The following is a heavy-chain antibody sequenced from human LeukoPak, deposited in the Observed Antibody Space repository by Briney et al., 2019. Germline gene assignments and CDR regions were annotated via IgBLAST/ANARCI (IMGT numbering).Heavy chain of an antibody. J-gene: IGHJ5*02. D-gene: IGHD6-19*01. Sequence: ASVMVSCKASGGTFSSYAISWVRQAPGQGLEWMGRIIPIFGTANYAQKLQGRVTITTDESTSTAYMELSSLRSEDTAVYYCARDASSGWNPSWFDPWGQGTLVTVSS. CDR1: GGTFSSYA. CDR3: ARDASSGWNPSWFDP. V-gene: IGHV1-69*05. CDR2: IIPIFGTA.